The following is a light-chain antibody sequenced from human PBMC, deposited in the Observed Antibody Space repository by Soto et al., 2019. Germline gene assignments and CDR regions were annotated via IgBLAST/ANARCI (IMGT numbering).Light chain of an antibody. CDR1: SSDVGGYNH. Sequence: QSALTQPASVSGSPGQSITISCTGTSSDVGGYNHVSWYQQHPGKAPKLMIYEVSNRPSGVSNRFSGSKSGNTASLTISGLQAEDEADYYCSSYTTTTTPYVVFGGGTKLTVL. CDR2: EVS. J-gene: IGLJ2*01. V-gene: IGLV2-14*01. CDR3: SSYTTTTTPYVV.